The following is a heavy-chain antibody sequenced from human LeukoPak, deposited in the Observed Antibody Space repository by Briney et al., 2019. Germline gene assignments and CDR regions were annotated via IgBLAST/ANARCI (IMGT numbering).Heavy chain of an antibody. CDR2: LYYTGTT. Sequence: PSETLSLTCSVSGGSISSSSYYCDWIRQPPGKGLEWIGSLYYTGTTFHNPSLKSRVTISGDTSKNQFSLNLTSVTAADTAVYYCARRTVGSRGSLDYWGQGTLVTVSS. CDR3: ARRTVGSRGSLDY. J-gene: IGHJ4*02. CDR1: GGSISSSSYY. V-gene: IGHV4-39*01. D-gene: IGHD3-22*01.